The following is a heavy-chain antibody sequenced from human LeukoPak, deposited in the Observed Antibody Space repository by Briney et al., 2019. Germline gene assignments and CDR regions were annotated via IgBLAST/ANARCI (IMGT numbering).Heavy chain of an antibody. CDR2: IKPDASEE. V-gene: IGHV3-7*01. CDR3: TRDYLFIDY. CDR1: GFTFSSYA. Sequence: WGSLRLSCAASGFTFSSYAMHWVRQTPEKGLEWVANIKPDASEESYVNSVKGRFTISRDNARNSLYLQMNSLRAEDTAVYYCTRDYLFIDYWGQGTLVTVSS. D-gene: IGHD3-10*01. J-gene: IGHJ4*02.